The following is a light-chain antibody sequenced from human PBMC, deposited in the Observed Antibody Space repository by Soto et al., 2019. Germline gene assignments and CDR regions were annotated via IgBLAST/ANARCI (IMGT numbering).Light chain of an antibody. CDR2: EVS. CDR1: SDDIGDYNY. Sequence: QSALTQPASVSESPGQSITISCTGTSDDIGDYNYVSWYQQHPGEAPKLIIYEVSARPSGVSSRFSGSKSANTASLTITGLQADDEAHYYCSSYSTMSTLVFGGGTKLTVL. J-gene: IGLJ2*01. CDR3: SSYSTMSTLV. V-gene: IGLV2-14*01.